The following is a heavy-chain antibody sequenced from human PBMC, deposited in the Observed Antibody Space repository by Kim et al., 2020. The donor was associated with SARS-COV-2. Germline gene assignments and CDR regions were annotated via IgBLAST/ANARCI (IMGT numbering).Heavy chain of an antibody. CDR3: ARGDVVVVAATGFDP. V-gene: IGHV1-69*04. Sequence: QKFQGRVTNTADKSTGTAYMELSSLRSEDTAVYYCARGDVVVVAATGFDPWGQGTLVTVSS. D-gene: IGHD2-15*01. J-gene: IGHJ5*02.